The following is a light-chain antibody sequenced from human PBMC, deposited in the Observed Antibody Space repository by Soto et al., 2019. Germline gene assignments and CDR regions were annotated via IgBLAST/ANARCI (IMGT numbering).Light chain of an antibody. V-gene: IGKV1-17*03. Sequence: DIQRTQSPSDMSAHVGDRVTITCRASQDISNFLVWFQQRPGKVPKGLMYSANRLESGVPSRFSGSGSGTEFTLTISSLQPEDFATYYCLQHKSYPRTFGQGTKVDIK. CDR2: SAN. CDR1: QDISNF. CDR3: LQHKSYPRT. J-gene: IGKJ1*01.